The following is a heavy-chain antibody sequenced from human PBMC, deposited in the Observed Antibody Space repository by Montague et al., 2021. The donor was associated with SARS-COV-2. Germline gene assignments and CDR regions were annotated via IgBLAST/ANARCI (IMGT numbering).Heavy chain of an antibody. CDR1: GGSVSSRSYS. Sequence: SETLSLTCTVSGGSVSSRSYSWGWIRQPPGKGLEWIGSIYYSGSTHYNPSLKSRVTISVDTSKNQFSLKLSSVTAADTAVYYCARRGDYGGPRFDYWGQGTLVSVSS. J-gene: IGHJ4*02. CDR3: ARRGDYGGPRFDY. D-gene: IGHD4-23*01. V-gene: IGHV4-39*01. CDR2: IYYSGST.